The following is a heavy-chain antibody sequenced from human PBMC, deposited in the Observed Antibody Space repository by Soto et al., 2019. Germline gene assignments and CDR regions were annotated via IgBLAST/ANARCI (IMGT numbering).Heavy chain of an antibody. CDR3: ARSGIAAAGTGRGWFDP. J-gene: IGHJ5*02. D-gene: IGHD6-13*01. CDR2: INPNSGGT. CDR1: GYTFTGYY. Sequence: GASVKVSCKASGYTFTGYYMRWVRQAPGQGLEWMGWINPNSGGTNYAQKFQGRVTMTRDTSISTAYMELSRLRSDDTAVYYCARSGIAAAGTGRGWFDPWGQGTLVTVSS. V-gene: IGHV1-2*02.